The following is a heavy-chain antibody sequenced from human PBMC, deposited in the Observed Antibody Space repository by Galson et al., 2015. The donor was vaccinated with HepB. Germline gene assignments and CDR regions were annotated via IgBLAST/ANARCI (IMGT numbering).Heavy chain of an antibody. V-gene: IGHV3-66*01. CDR3: ARSRGYGSGNGMDV. CDR2: IYSDDPT. J-gene: IGHJ6*02. CDR1: GITVSSHY. Sequence: SLRLSCAASGITVSSHYMSWVRQAPGKGLEWVSVIYSDDPTYYAGSGKGRFTISRDNSKNMVYLQINSLRVEDTAVYYCARSRGYGSGNGMDVWGQGATVTVSS. D-gene: IGHD3-10*01.